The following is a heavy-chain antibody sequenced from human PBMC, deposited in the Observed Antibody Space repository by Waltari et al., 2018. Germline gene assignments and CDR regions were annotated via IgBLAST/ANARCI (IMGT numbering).Heavy chain of an antibody. CDR3: ALDSSGLFDY. CDR2: ISSSSSYI. J-gene: IGHJ4*02. D-gene: IGHD6-19*01. V-gene: IGHV3-21*01. Sequence: EVQLVESGGGLVKPGGSLRLSCAASGFTFSSYNMNWVRQARGKGLEWVSFISSSSSYIYYADSMKGRFTISRDNAKNSLYLQMNSLRAEDTAVYYCALDSSGLFDYWGQGTLVTVSS. CDR1: GFTFSSYN.